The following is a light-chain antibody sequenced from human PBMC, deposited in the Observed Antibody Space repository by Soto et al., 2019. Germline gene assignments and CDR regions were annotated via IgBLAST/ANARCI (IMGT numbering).Light chain of an antibody. V-gene: IGKV1-39*02. CDR1: QTIMTY. J-gene: IGKJ1*01. Sequence: DIQRTPSPYYLSASIGDEVTITCRASQTIMTYLNWYQLKPGKPPRILIYAASSLQSGVPSRFSGTGSGTEFTLTISSLQSEDFALYYCPQYNDWPLPFGQGTKVDI. CDR3: PQYNDWPLP. CDR2: AAS.